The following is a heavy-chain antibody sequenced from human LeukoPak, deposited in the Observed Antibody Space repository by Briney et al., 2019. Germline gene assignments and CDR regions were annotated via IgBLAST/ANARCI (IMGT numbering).Heavy chain of an antibody. J-gene: IGHJ6*02. V-gene: IGHV4-39*01. Sequence: PSETLSLTCTVSGGSISSSSYSWGWIRQPPGKGLEWIGSIYYSGSTYYNPSLKSRVTISVDTSKNQFSLKLSSVTAADTAEYYCARRRGYCSGGSCYSDCYYYYGMDVWGQGTTVTVSS. D-gene: IGHD2-15*01. CDR2: IYYSGST. CDR1: GGSISSSSYS. CDR3: ARRRGYCSGGSCYSDCYYYYGMDV.